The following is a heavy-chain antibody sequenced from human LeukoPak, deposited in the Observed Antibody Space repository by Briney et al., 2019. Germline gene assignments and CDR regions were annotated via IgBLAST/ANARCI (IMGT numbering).Heavy chain of an antibody. D-gene: IGHD5-18*01. Sequence: PGGSLRLPCAASGFTVNSKYMSWVRQAPGTGLEWVAFIRYDGSNKYYADSVKGRFTISRDNSKNTLYLQMNSLRAEDTAVYYCAKDKGYSYGYQGYFDYWGQGTLVTVSS. CDR1: GFTVNSKY. CDR2: IRYDGSNK. V-gene: IGHV3-30*02. J-gene: IGHJ4*02. CDR3: AKDKGYSYGYQGYFDY.